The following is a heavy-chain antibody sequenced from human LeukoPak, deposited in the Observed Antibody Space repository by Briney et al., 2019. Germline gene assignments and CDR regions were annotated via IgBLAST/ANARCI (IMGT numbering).Heavy chain of an antibody. CDR1: GGSISSYY. CDR2: IYYSGST. J-gene: IGHJ4*02. V-gene: IGHV4-59*01. D-gene: IGHD2-15*01. Sequence: SETLSLTCTVSGGSISSYYWSWIRQPPGKGLEWIGYIYYSGSTNYNPSLKSRVTISVDTSKNQFSLKLSSVTAADTAVYYCARIRTAATLDYWGQGTLVTVPS. CDR3: ARIRTAATLDY.